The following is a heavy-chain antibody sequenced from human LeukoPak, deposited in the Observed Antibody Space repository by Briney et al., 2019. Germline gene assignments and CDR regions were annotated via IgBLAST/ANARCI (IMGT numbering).Heavy chain of an antibody. D-gene: IGHD2-2*01. J-gene: IGHJ4*02. CDR3: ARDPVPAAMTGTPRSFDY. CDR1: GYTFTGYY. V-gene: IGHV1-2*02. Sequence: ASVKVSCKASGYTFTGYYMHWVRQAPGQGLEWMGWINPNSGGTNYAQKFQGRVTMTRDTSISTAYMELSRLRSDDTAVYYCARDPVPAAMTGTPRSFDYWGQGTLVTVSS. CDR2: INPNSGGT.